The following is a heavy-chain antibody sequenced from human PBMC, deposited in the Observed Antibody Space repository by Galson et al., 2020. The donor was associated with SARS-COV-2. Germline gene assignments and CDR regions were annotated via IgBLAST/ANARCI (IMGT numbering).Heavy chain of an antibody. D-gene: IGHD6-19*01. CDR1: GFTFSSYD. Sequence: GESLKISCAASGFTFSSYDMHWVRQATGKGLEWVSAIGTAGDTYYPGSVKGRFTISRENAKNSLYLQMNSLRAGDTAVYYCARAPPGIAVAVYCYYYGMDVWGQGTTVTVAS. V-gene: IGHV3-13*04. CDR3: ARAPPGIAVAVYCYYYGMDV. J-gene: IGHJ6*02. CDR2: IGTAGDT.